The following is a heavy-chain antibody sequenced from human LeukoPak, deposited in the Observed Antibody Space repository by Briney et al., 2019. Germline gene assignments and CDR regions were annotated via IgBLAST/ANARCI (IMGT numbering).Heavy chain of an antibody. CDR3: ARAGIVVVPAAKFGNWFDP. V-gene: IGHV4-59*12. CDR2: IYYSGST. Sequence: SETLSLTCTVSGGSISSYYWSWIRQPPGKGLEWIGYIYYSGSTYYNPSLKSRVTISVDTSKNQFSLKLSSVTAADTAVYYCARAGIVVVPAAKFGNWFDPWGQGTLVTVSS. D-gene: IGHD2-2*01. J-gene: IGHJ5*02. CDR1: GGSISSYY.